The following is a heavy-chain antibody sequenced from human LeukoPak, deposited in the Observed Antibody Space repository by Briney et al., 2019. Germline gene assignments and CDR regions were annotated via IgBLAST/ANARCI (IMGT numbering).Heavy chain of an antibody. D-gene: IGHD3-9*01. Sequence: ASVKVSCKASGYTFIDYYMHWVRQAPGQGLEWVGWINPNSGGTNYAQKFQGRVTMTRDTSISTAYMELSRLRSDDTAVYYCARGGPARGFYDVLTGYLDYWGQGTLVTVSS. CDR1: GYTFIDYY. J-gene: IGHJ4*02. CDR3: ARGGPARGFYDVLTGYLDY. V-gene: IGHV1-2*02. CDR2: INPNSGGT.